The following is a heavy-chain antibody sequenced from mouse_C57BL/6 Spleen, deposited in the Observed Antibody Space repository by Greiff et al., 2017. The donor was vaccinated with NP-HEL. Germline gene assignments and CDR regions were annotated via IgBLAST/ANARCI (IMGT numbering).Heavy chain of an antibody. V-gene: IGHV5-4*01. CDR2: ISDGGSYT. CDR3: ARDNYGSRGAMDY. J-gene: IGHJ4*01. D-gene: IGHD1-1*01. Sequence: EVKLMESGGGLVKPGGSLKLSCAASGFTFSSYAMSWVRQTPEKRLEWVATISDGGSYTYYPDNVKGRFTISRDNAKNNLYLQMSHLKSEDTAMYYCARDNYGSRGAMDYWGQGTSVTVSS. CDR1: GFTFSSYA.